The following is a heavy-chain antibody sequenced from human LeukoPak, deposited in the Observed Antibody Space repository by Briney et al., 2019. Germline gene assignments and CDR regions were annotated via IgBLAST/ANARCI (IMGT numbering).Heavy chain of an antibody. CDR3: AKARYCSGGSCYFDY. J-gene: IGHJ4*02. CDR1: GFTFSSYA. Sequence: PGGSLRLSCAASGFTFSSYAMSWVRQAPGKGLEWVSAISGSGGSTYYADSVKGRFTISRDNSKNTLYLQMNSLGAEDTAVYYCAKARYCSGGSCYFDYWGQGTLVTVSS. CDR2: ISGSGGST. V-gene: IGHV3-23*01. D-gene: IGHD2-15*01.